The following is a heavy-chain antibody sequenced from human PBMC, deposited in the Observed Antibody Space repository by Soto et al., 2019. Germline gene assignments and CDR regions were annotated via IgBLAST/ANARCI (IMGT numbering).Heavy chain of an antibody. CDR3: ARAPTYTFGGVIVHPFDY. CDR1: GFTFSSYG. CDR2: IWYDGSNK. V-gene: IGHV3-33*01. D-gene: IGHD3-16*02. J-gene: IGHJ4*02. Sequence: GGSLRLSCAASGFTFSSYGMHWVRQAPGKGLEWVAVIWYDGSNKYYADSVKGRFTISRDNSKNTLYLQMNSLRAEDTAVYYCARAPTYTFGGVIVHPFDYWGQGTLVTVSS.